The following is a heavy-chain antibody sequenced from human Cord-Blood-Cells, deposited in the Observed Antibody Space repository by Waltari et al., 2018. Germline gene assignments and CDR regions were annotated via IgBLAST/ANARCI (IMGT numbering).Heavy chain of an antibody. CDR3: AKDGYYYDSSGYAFDI. V-gene: IGHV3-30*02. D-gene: IGHD3-22*01. CDR1: GFTFSSYG. CDR2: IGYDGSNK. Sequence: QVQLVESGGGVVQPGRSLRLSCAASGFTFSSYGMHWVRQAPGKGLEWVAFIGYDGSNKYYADSVKGRFTISRDNSKNTLYLQMNSLRAEDTAMYYCAKDGYYYDSSGYAFDIWGQGTMVTVSS. J-gene: IGHJ3*02.